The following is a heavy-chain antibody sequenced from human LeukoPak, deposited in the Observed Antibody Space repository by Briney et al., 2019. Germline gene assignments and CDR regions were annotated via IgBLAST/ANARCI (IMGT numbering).Heavy chain of an antibody. D-gene: IGHD3-16*01. V-gene: IGHV3-74*01. Sequence: GGSLRLSCAASGFPFNSFWMHWVRQAPGKGLGWVSDMNEYSTTIRYADPVKGRFTISRDNAKSILYLQMNNLRAEDTAMYFCARGGVNPVDHWGQGTLVTVSS. CDR2: MNEYSTTI. CDR1: GFPFNSFW. CDR3: ARGGVNPVDH. J-gene: IGHJ4*02.